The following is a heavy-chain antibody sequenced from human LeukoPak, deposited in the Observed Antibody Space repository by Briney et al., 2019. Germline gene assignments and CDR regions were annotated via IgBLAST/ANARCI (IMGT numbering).Heavy chain of an antibody. D-gene: IGHD3-16*02. CDR2: ISAYNGNT. Sequence: ASVKVSCKASGYTLTSYGIGWVRQAPGQGLEWMGWISAYNGNTNYAQKFQGRVTMTTDTSTSTAYMELRSLTSDDTAMYYCARGLLTFGGVIGGPQALEYFQHWGQGTLVTVSS. CDR1: GYTLTSYG. J-gene: IGHJ1*01. CDR3: ARGLLTFGGVIGGPQALEYFQH. V-gene: IGHV1-18*04.